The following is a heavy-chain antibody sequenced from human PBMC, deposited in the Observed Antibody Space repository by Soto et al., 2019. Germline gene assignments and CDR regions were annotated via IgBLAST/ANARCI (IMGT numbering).Heavy chain of an antibody. CDR2: IIPIFGTA. CDR3: ARDRGYCSSTSCTPLGCMDV. V-gene: IGHV1-69*06. J-gene: IGHJ6*02. Sequence: SVKVSCKASGGTFSSYAISWVRQAPGQGLEWMGGIIPIFGTANYAQKFQGRVTITADKSTSTAYMELSSLRSEDTAVYYCARDRGYCSSTSCTPLGCMDVWGPGTTLTVSS. D-gene: IGHD2-2*01. CDR1: GGTFSSYA.